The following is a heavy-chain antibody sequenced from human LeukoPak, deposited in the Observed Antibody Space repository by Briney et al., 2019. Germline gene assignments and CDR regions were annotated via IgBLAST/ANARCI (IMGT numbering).Heavy chain of an antibody. CDR1: GFTFSSYE. CDR3: ASVLVVVPAAIYYYYGMDV. J-gene: IGHJ6*02. D-gene: IGHD2-2*01. CDR2: ISSSGSTI. Sequence: GGSLRLSCAASGFTFSSYEMNWVRQAPGKGLEWVSYISSSGSTIYYADSVKGRFTISRDNAKNSLYLQMNSLRAEDTAVYYCASVLVVVPAAIYYYYGMDVWGQGTTVTVSS. V-gene: IGHV3-48*03.